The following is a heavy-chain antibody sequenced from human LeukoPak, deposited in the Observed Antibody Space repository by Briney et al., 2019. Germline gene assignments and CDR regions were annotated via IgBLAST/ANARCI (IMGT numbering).Heavy chain of an antibody. V-gene: IGHV3-30-3*01. CDR1: GFTFSSYA. Sequence: PGGSLRLSCAASGFTFSSYAMHWVRQAPGKGLEWVAVISYDGSNKYYADSVKGRFTISRDNAKNSLYLQMNSLRAEDTAVYNCARVGVRYSSGGTFDYWGQGTLVTVSS. CDR3: ARVGVRYSSGGTFDY. CDR2: ISYDGSNK. D-gene: IGHD6-19*01. J-gene: IGHJ4*02.